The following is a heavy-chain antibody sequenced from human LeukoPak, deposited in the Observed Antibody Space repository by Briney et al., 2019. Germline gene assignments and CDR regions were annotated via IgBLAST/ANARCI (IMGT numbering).Heavy chain of an antibody. D-gene: IGHD4-17*01. J-gene: IGHJ1*01. Sequence: GGSLRLSCAASGNYWMHWVRQAPGKGLEWVSVIYRGGTTYYADSVKGRFTISRDSSKNTLYLQMNSLRAEDTAVYYCARELQMSGDPPHWGQGTLVTVSS. CDR1: GNYW. CDR2: IYRGGTT. V-gene: IGHV3-53*01. CDR3: ARELQMSGDPPH.